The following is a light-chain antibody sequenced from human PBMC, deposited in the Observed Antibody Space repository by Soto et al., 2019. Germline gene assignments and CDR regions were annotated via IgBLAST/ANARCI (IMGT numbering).Light chain of an antibody. J-gene: IGKJ4*01. CDR3: QQYNSYPLT. Sequence: DIQMTQSPSTLSASVGDRVTITCRASQGISSWLAWYQQRSGKAPKLLIYDASGLESGVPSRFSGSGSGTEFTLTISSLQPDDFATYYCQQYNSYPLTFGGGTKVEIK. CDR1: QGISSW. V-gene: IGKV1-5*01. CDR2: DAS.